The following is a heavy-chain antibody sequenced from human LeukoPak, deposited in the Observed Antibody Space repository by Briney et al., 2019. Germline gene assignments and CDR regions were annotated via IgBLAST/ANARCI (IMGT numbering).Heavy chain of an antibody. CDR1: GLTSGSYW. Sequence: GGSLRLSCAASGLTSGSYWMTWVRHTPRQGLEWVANIEHDGSERNYMGSVKGRFTISRDNGKNLLHLQMNNLRAEDTAVYYCAAGTGWTSEYWGQGILVTVSS. CDR2: IEHDGSER. J-gene: IGHJ4*02. D-gene: IGHD2-8*02. CDR3: AAGTGWTSEY. V-gene: IGHV3-7*03.